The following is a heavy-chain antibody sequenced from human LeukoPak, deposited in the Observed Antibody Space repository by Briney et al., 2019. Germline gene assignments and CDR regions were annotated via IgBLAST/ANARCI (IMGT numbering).Heavy chain of an antibody. CDR3: ARVPPPPNYDFWSGSLLYYFDY. CDR2: INPNSGGT. D-gene: IGHD3-3*01. Sequence: GASVKVSCKASGYTFTGYYMHWVRQAPGQGLEWMGWINPNSGGTNYAQKFQGRVTMTRDTSIGTAYMELSRLRSDDTAVYYCARVPPPPNYDFWSGSLLYYFDYWGQGTLVTVSS. CDR1: GYTFTGYY. J-gene: IGHJ4*02. V-gene: IGHV1-2*02.